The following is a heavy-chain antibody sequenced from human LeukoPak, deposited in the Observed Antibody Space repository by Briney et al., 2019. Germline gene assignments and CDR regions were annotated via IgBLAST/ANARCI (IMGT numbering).Heavy chain of an antibody. V-gene: IGHV3-74*01. CDR1: GFTFSTHW. J-gene: IGHJ6*03. CDR2: INTDGSGT. Sequence: GGSLRLSCAASGFTFSTHWMHWVRQAPGKGLVSVSRINTDGSGTNYADSVKGRFTISRDNANNSLHLEMYSLRAEDTAVYFCARVEATTGRNYHYYYMDVWGKGTTVTVSS. CDR3: ARVEATTGRNYHYYYMDV. D-gene: IGHD1-1*01.